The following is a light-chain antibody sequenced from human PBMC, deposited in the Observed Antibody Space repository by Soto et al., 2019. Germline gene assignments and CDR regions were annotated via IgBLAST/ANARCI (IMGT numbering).Light chain of an antibody. CDR1: QSVLYSSNRKSY. V-gene: IGKV4-1*01. CDR3: QPYNNWPLT. Sequence: DIMMAQSPDSLAVSLGERATINCKSSQSVLYSSNRKSYLAWYQQKPGQAPRLLIYGASTRATGLPARFSGSGSGTDFTLTISSLQSEDFAVYYCQPYNNWPLTFGGGTKV. J-gene: IGKJ4*01. CDR2: GAS.